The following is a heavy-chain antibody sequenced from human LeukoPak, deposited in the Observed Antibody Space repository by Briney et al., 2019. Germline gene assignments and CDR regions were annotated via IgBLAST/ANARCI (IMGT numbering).Heavy chain of an antibody. J-gene: IGHJ4*02. D-gene: IGHD3-10*01. Sequence: PSETLSLTCTVSGGSISSSDYYWGWIRQPPGKGLEWIGSLSYSGTTYYNPSLRSRVTISVDTSKNQFSLKLSSVTAADTAVYYCARASMVRGVQFDYWGQGTLVTVSS. CDR3: ARASMVRGVQFDY. V-gene: IGHV4-39*07. CDR1: GGSISSSDYY. CDR2: LSYSGTT.